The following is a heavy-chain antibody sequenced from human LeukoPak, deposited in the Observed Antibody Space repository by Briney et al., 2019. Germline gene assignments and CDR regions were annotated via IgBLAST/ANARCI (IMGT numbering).Heavy chain of an antibody. CDR1: GGSFSSYY. D-gene: IGHD5-18*01. Sequence: SETLSLTCAVYGGSFSSYYWNWIRQPPGKGLEWIGEINHSGNTNYNPSLKSRVTISVDTSKNQFSLKVTSVTAADTAVYYCARGYPSYGSDYWGQGTLVTVSS. V-gene: IGHV4-34*01. CDR2: INHSGNT. CDR3: ARGYPSYGSDY. J-gene: IGHJ4*02.